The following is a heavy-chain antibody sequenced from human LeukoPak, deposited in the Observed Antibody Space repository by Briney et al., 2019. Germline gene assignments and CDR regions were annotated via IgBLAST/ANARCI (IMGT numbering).Heavy chain of an antibody. V-gene: IGHV3-74*03. CDR2: ITNDGSST. CDR3: TKDIRMRGMDV. Sequence: GGSLRLSCAASGFTSSRYWMHWVRHAPGKGLVWVSRITNDGSSTMYADSVKGRFTISRDNAKNTLYLQMNSLRAEDTAVYYCTKDIRMRGMDVWGQGTTVTVSS. CDR1: GFTSSRYW. J-gene: IGHJ6*02. D-gene: IGHD1-14*01.